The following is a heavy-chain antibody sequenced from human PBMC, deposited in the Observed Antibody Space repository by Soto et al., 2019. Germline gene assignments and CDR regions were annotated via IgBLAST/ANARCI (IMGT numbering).Heavy chain of an antibody. CDR1: GFTFSSYS. Sequence: EVQLVESGGGLVKPGGSLRLSCAASGFTFSSYSMNWVRQAPGKGLEWVSSIRSSSSYIYYADSVKGRFTISRDNAKNSLYLQMNSLRAEDTAVYYCAREIVVVPAAIWTGDYYYMDVWGKGTTVTVSS. J-gene: IGHJ6*03. D-gene: IGHD2-2*01. CDR2: IRSSSSYI. CDR3: AREIVVVPAAIWTGDYYYMDV. V-gene: IGHV3-21*01.